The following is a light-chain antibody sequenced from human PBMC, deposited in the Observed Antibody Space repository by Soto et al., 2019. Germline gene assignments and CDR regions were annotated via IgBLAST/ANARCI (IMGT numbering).Light chain of an antibody. CDR1: QSIRSW. J-gene: IGKJ1*01. CDR3: QQYNSYWT. CDR2: DAS. V-gene: IGKV1-5*01. Sequence: DIQMTQSPSTLSASVGDRVTMTCRASQSIRSWLAWYQQKPGKAPKLLIYDASSLESGVPSRFSGSGSGTEFTLTISSLQPDDFATYYCQQYNSYWTFGQGTKVDI.